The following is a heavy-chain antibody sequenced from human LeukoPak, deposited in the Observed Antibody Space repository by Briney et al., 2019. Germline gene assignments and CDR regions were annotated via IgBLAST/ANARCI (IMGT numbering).Heavy chain of an antibody. D-gene: IGHD2-2*01. Sequence: ASVTVSCKASGYTFTSYAMHWVRQAPGQRLEWMGWINAGNGNTKYSQKFQGRVTITRDTSASTAYMELSSLRSEDTAVYYCARTPPIDCSSTSCYSYWFDPWGQGTLVTVSS. CDR2: INAGNGNT. CDR1: GYTFTSYA. J-gene: IGHJ5*02. CDR3: ARTPPIDCSSTSCYSYWFDP. V-gene: IGHV1-3*01.